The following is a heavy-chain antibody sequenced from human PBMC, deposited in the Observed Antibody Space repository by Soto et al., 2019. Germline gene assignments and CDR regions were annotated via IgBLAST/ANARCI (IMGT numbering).Heavy chain of an antibody. V-gene: IGHV4-30-2*01. CDR1: GDSISSRGYT. D-gene: IGHD3-10*01. CDR3: ARAVFSSILYLDF. Sequence: QLQLQESGSGLVKPLQTLSLTCGISGDSISSRGYTWTWIRQPPGKGLEWIGYIYPSGAAYYNPSLKSRVTISLETSKNRFSLNVKSATAADTAVYYCARAVFSSILYLDFWGQGTKVTVSS. J-gene: IGHJ6*02. CDR2: IYPSGAA.